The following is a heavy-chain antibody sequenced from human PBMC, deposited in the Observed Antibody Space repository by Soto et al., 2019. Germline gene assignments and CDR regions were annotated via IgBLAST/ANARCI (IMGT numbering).Heavy chain of an antibody. J-gene: IGHJ4*02. CDR1: GGTFSSCA. CDR3: ARGDDSSGYWISY. D-gene: IGHD3-22*01. Sequence: QVQLVQSGAEVKKPGSSVKVSCKASGGTFSSCAISWVRQTPGQGLEWMGGIIPIFSTANYAQKFQGRVTITADESTSTAYMELSSLRSEDTAVYYCARGDDSSGYWISYWGQGTLVTVSS. CDR2: IIPIFSTA. V-gene: IGHV1-69*01.